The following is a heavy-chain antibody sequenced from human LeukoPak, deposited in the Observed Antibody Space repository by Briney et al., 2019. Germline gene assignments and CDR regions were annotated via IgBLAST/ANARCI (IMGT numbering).Heavy chain of an antibody. CDR3: ASGSGSYRTPYYYMDV. V-gene: IGHV3-53*01. D-gene: IGHD3-10*01. CDR1: GFTVSSNY. Sequence: GGSLRLSCAASGFTVSSNYMSWVRQAPGKGLEWVSVIYSGGSTYYADSVKGRFTTSRGNSKNTLYLQMNSLRAEDTAVYYCASGSGSYRTPYYYMDVWGTGTTVTVSS. J-gene: IGHJ6*03. CDR2: IYSGGST.